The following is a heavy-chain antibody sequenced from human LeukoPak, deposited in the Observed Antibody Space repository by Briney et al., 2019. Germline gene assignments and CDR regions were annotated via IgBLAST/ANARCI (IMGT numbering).Heavy chain of an antibody. CDR1: GFTVSNHC. J-gene: IGHJ4*02. D-gene: IGHD3-22*01. Sequence: GGSLRLSCASSGFTVSNHCMYWVRQAPGKGLVWVSRICSDGTKYYADSVKGRFTISRDDAKNTPSLQMNSLRAEDTAVYYCAREVEVGLGFDYWGQGSLVTVSS. V-gene: IGHV3-74*01. CDR3: AREVEVGLGFDY. CDR2: ICSDGTK.